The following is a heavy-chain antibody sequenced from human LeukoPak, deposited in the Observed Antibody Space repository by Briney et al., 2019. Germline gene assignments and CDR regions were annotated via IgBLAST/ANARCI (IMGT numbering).Heavy chain of an antibody. V-gene: IGHV1-46*01. J-gene: IGHJ3*02. CDR2: INPGGGNT. Sequence: ASVKVSCKASGYTFTNYYIHWVRQAPGQGLEWMGLINPGGGNTNYAQNFQGRVTMTRDTSASTVYMELSSLRSEDTAIYYCARIRDGYNDAYDIWAQGTVVPV. D-gene: IGHD5-24*01. CDR3: ARIRDGYNDAYDI. CDR1: GYTFTNYY.